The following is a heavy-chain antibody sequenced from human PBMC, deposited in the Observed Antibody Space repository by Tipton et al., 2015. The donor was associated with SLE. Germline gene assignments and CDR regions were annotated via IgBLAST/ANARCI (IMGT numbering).Heavy chain of an antibody. J-gene: IGHJ6*02. V-gene: IGHV4-34*01. Sequence: TLSLTCAVYSGSLSGYYWSWIRQPPGKGLEWIGEINDSGSTNYNPSLKSRVTISVDTSKNQFSLKLSSVTAADTAIYYCARVAVTTYFYYGIEVWGQGTTVTVSS. CDR2: INDSGST. D-gene: IGHD4-11*01. CDR3: ARVAVTTYFYYGIEV. CDR1: SGSLSGYY.